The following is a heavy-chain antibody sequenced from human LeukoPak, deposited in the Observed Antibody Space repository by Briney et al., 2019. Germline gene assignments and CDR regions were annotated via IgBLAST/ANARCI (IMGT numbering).Heavy chain of an antibody. D-gene: IGHD3-22*01. Sequence: GGSLRLSCAASGFPFTNYWMIWVRQAPGKRPEWVGNISQDGSETNYVDSVKGRFTISRDNAKNSLYLQMNSLRAEDTAVYYCARDGDYYDSSGYYYVLDYWGQGTLVTVSS. J-gene: IGHJ4*02. CDR2: ISQDGSET. V-gene: IGHV3-7*01. CDR3: ARDGDYYDSSGYYYVLDY. CDR1: GFPFTNYW.